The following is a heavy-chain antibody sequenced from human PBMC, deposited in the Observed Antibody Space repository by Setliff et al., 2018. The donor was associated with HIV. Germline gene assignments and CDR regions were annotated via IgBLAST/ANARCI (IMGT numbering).Heavy chain of an antibody. D-gene: IGHD3-22*01. J-gene: IGHJ4*02. Sequence: SETLSLTCAVYGGSFSGYYWSWIRQPPGKGLEWIGEINHSGSTNYNPSLKSRVTISVDRPKNQVSLKLISVTAADTAVYYCAREYDSSGYGANFDYWGQGTLVTVSS. CDR2: INHSGST. V-gene: IGHV4-34*01. CDR3: AREYDSSGYGANFDY. CDR1: GGSFSGYY.